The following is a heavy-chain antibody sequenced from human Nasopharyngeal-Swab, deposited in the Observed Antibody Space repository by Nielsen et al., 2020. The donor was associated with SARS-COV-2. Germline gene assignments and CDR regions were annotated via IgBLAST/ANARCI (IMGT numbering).Heavy chain of an antibody. CDR2: IYYSGST. Sequence: SETLSLTCTVSGGSISSSCYYWGWIRQPPGKGLEWIGSIYYSGSTYYNPSLKSRVTISVDTSKNQFTLKLSSVTAADTAVYDCARSLAMVRGWGAFYLIDWFDPWGQGTLVTVSS. CDR1: GGSISSSCYY. J-gene: IGHJ5*02. CDR3: ARSLAMVRGWGAFYLIDWFDP. D-gene: IGHD3-10*01. V-gene: IGHV4-39*01.